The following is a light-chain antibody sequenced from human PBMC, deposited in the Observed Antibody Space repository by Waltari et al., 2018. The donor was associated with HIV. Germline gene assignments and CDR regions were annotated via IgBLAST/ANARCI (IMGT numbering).Light chain of an antibody. CDR3: QQYYSTPPT. J-gene: IGKJ2*01. Sequence: DIVMTPSPDPLAVSLGERASIHCKSSQSLLYTSNSKNYLAWYQQRPGQPLKLLIYWASIRESGVPDRFSGSGSGTDFTLTISSLQAEDVAVYYCQQYYSTPPTFGQGTKLEIK. CDR1: QSLLYTSNSKNY. CDR2: WAS. V-gene: IGKV4-1*01.